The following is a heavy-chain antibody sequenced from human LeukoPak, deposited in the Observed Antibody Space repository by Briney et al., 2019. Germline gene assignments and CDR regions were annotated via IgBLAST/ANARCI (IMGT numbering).Heavy chain of an antibody. J-gene: IGHJ5*02. CDR2: IYPADSDI. V-gene: IGHV5-51*01. CDR1: GYSINNYW. CDR3: ARQEYCSGGSCYTWFDP. D-gene: IGHD2-15*01. Sequence: GESLKISCKGSGYSINNYWIGWVRQMPGKGLEWMGIIYPADSDIRYSPSFQGQVTISADKSTSTAHLQWSSLKASDTAMYYCARQEYCSGGSCYTWFDPWGQGTLVTVSS.